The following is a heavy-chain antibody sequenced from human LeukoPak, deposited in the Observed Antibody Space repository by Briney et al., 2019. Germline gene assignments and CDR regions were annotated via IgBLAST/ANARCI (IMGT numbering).Heavy chain of an antibody. CDR1: GGSLSSNEYY. Sequence: PSETLSLTCTVSGGSLSSNEYYWGWIRQPPGKGLEWIGSFYSSGSTSSNPSLNSRVTISVDTSRTQLSLKLDSVTDADTAVYYCAREESLRIAADGTLRWFDPWGQGTLVTVSS. J-gene: IGHJ5*02. D-gene: IGHD6-13*01. V-gene: IGHV4-39*07. CDR3: AREESLRIAADGTLRWFDP. CDR2: FYSSGST.